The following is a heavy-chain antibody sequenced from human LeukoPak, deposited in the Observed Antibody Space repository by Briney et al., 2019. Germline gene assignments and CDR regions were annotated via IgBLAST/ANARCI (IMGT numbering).Heavy chain of an antibody. Sequence: ASVKVSCKASGNTFSGYYIHWVRQAPGQGLEWMGIINPTGGSASYAQKFQGRVSMTSDTSTSTLYLELSSLRSEDTAVYYCARDRSGSRWRWFDPWGQGTLVTVSS. CDR2: INPTGGSA. J-gene: IGHJ5*02. CDR1: GNTFSGYY. CDR3: ARDRSGSRWRWFDP. V-gene: IGHV1-46*01. D-gene: IGHD6-13*01.